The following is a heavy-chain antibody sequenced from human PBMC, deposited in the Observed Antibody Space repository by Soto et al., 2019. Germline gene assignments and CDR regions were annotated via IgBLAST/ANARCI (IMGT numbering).Heavy chain of an antibody. CDR2: IIPVLGAP. V-gene: IGHV1-69*13. J-gene: IGHJ4*02. CDR3: ARDRHYENHTFYYLKYYFDY. D-gene: IGHD3-22*01. Sequence: RASVKVSCKTSGGTFSSFPIAWVRQAPGQGLEWVGGIIPVLGAPSYAQTFQGRVTITADESTSAAYLELSSLRSDDTAVYFCARDRHYENHTFYYLKYYFDYWGQGTLVTVSS. CDR1: GGTFSSFP.